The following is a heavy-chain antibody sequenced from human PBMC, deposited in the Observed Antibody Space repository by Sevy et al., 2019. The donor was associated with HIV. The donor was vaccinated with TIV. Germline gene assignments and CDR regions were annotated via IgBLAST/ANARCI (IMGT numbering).Heavy chain of an antibody. D-gene: IGHD6-19*01. CDR2: IRISGGNT. V-gene: IGHV3-23*01. Sequence: GSLRLSCAASGFTFSNYAMSWVRQAPGKGLEWVSSIRISGGNTYYADSVKGRFTISRDNSKNTLYLQMNSLRAEDTAVYYCAKEWTQLSDWYGELDYWRQGSLVTVSS. CDR3: AKEWTQLSDWYGELDY. J-gene: IGHJ4*02. CDR1: GFTFSNYA.